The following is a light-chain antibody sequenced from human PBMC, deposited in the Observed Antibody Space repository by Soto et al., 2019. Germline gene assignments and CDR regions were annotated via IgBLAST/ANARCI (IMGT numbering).Light chain of an antibody. CDR3: ETWDSNTHTV. CDR1: SGHSSYI. CDR2: LEGSGSY. J-gene: IGLJ3*02. V-gene: IGLV4-60*02. Sequence: QLVLTQSSSASASLGSSVKLTCTLSSGHSSYIIAWHQQQPRKAPRYLMKLEGSGSYNKGSGVPDRVSGSSSGADRYLTISNPEFEDEADYYCETWDSNTHTVFGGGTKLTVL.